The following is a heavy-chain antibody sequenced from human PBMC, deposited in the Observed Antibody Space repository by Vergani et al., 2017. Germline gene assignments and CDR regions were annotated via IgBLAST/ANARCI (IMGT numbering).Heavy chain of an antibody. D-gene: IGHD3-22*01. V-gene: IGHV1-69*06. Sequence: QVQLVQSGAEVKKPGASVKVSCKASGYTFTGYYMHWVRQAPGQGLEWMGWIIPILGTANYAQKFQGRVTITADKSTDTAYMELISLRPEDTAVYYCAREGNYYDSTGFGPGGSFDWGPGTLVTVSS. J-gene: IGHJ4*02. CDR1: GYTFTGYY. CDR3: AREGNYYDSTGFGPGGSFD. CDR2: IIPILGTA.